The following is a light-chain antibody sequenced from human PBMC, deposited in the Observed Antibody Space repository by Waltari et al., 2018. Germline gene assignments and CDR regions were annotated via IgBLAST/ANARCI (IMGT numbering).Light chain of an antibody. J-gene: IGKJ2*01. Sequence: EIVLTQSPAPLFLSPGETATLSCRASQSVGTYLAWYQQKPGQAPRLLIYDASNRATGIPARFRGSGSGTDFTLTISSLEAEDFAVYYCQQRSNWTPHTFGQGARLEIK. V-gene: IGKV3-11*01. CDR3: QQRSNWTPHT. CDR2: DAS. CDR1: QSVGTY.